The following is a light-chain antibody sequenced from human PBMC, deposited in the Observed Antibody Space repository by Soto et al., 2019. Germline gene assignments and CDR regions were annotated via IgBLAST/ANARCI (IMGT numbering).Light chain of an antibody. CDR2: LNSDGSH. CDR1: SGHSNYA. Sequence: QPVLTQSPSASASLGASVKLTCNLSSGHSNYAIAWHQQQPEKGPRYLMKLNSDGSHRKGDGIPDRFSGSSSGAERYLTISSLQSEDEADYYCQTWGTGIRVFGTGTKLTVL. CDR3: QTWGTGIRV. V-gene: IGLV4-69*01. J-gene: IGLJ1*01.